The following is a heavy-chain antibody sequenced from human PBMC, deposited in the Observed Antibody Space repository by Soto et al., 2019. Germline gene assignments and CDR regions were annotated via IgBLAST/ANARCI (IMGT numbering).Heavy chain of an antibody. J-gene: IGHJ6*01. D-gene: IGHD6-13*01. CDR1: GFTFSSYW. CDR3: ARDRGSSWFHYYYYGMDV. V-gene: IGHV3-7*04. CDR2: IKQDGSEK. Sequence: GGSLRLSCAASGFTFSSYWMSWVRQAPGKGLEWVANIKQDGSEKYYVDSVKGRFTISRDNAKNSLYLQMNSLRAEDTAVYYCARDRGSSWFHYYYYGMDVWGQGTTVTVSS.